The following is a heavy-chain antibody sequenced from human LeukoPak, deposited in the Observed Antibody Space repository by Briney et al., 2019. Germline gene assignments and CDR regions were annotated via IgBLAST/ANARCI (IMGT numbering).Heavy chain of an antibody. CDR3: ARSTVTDPDRVGFDI. CDR1: GXTFSDYG. J-gene: IGHJ3*02. CDR2: MSYDGSNK. D-gene: IGHD4-17*01. V-gene: IGHV3-30*03. Sequence: QPGRSLRLSFAASGXTFSDYGLHWVRQAPGKGLEWVSVMSYDGSNKYYADSVRGRFTISRDNSKNTLYLQMNSLRAEDTAVYYCARSTVTDPDRVGFDIWGQGTMVTVSS.